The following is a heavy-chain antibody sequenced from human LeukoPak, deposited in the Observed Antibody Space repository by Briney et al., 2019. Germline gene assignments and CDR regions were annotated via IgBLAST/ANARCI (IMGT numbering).Heavy chain of an antibody. J-gene: IGHJ4*02. CDR2: IDWDDDK. CDR3: ARTSGSRYYFDY. V-gene: IGHV2-70*11. CDR1: GFSPSTSGMC. D-gene: IGHD1-26*01. Sequence: SGPALVKPTQTLTLTFTFSGFSPSTSGMCVSWIRQPPGKALEWLARIDWDDDKYYSTSLKTRLTISKDTSKNQVVLTMTNMDPVDTATYYCARTSGSRYYFDYWGQGTLVTVSS.